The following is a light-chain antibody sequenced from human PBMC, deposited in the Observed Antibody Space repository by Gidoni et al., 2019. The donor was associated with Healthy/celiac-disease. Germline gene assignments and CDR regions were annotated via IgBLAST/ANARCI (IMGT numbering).Light chain of an antibody. CDR1: QSVSSN. CDR3: QQYNNWPPMYS. Sequence: EIVMTQSPATLSVSPGERVTLSCRASQSVSSNLAWYQQKPGQAPRLHIYGESTRATGIPARFSGSGSGTEFTLTISSLQSEDFAVYYCQQYNNWPPMYSFGQGTKLEIK. CDR2: GES. J-gene: IGKJ2*01. V-gene: IGKV3-15*01.